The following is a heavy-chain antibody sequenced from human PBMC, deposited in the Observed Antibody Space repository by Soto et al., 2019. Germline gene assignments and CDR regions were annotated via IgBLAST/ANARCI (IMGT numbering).Heavy chain of an antibody. CDR3: AGSTGDIIVVVGYYGMDV. V-gene: IGHV1-69*12. J-gene: IGHJ6*02. D-gene: IGHD2-15*01. Sequence: QVQLVQSGAEVKKPGSSVKVSCKASGGTFSSYAISWVRQAPGQGLEWMGGIIPIFGTANYAQKFQGRVTITAEEHTSTAYIGLRNQRSEDVAVYYRAGSTGDIIVVVGYYGMDVWGQGTKVTVSS. CDR1: GGTFSSYA. CDR2: IIPIFGTA.